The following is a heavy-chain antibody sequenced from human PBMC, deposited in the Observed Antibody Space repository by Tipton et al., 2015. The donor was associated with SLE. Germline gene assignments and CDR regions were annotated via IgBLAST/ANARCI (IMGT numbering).Heavy chain of an antibody. CDR2: IYPDNSDT. CDR3: ARYMGETLAKNWFDP. Sequence: QLVQSGAEVKKPGESLKISCKGSGYNFFGYWIGWVRQRPGKGLEWMGIIYPDNSDTRYSPSFQGQVTISADKSINTAYLHWSSLKASDTAMYYCARYMGETLAKNWFDPWGQGTLVTVSS. J-gene: IGHJ5*01. V-gene: IGHV5-51*03. D-gene: IGHD5-12*01. CDR1: GYNFFGYW.